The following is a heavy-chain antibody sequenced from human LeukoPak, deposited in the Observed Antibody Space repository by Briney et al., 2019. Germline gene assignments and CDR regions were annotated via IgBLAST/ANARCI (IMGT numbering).Heavy chain of an antibody. Sequence: GGSLRLSCAAPGFTFRSYSGNWVPQAPGKGLEWVSSISSSSSYIYYADSVKGRFTISRDNAKNSLYLQMNSLRAEDTAVYYCARLLAARLYYYCGMEVRRQGSTVTVSS. CDR2: ISSSSSYI. CDR3: ARLLAARLYYYCGMEV. D-gene: IGHD6-6*01. CDR1: GFTFRSYS. J-gene: IGHJ6*02. V-gene: IGHV3-21*01.